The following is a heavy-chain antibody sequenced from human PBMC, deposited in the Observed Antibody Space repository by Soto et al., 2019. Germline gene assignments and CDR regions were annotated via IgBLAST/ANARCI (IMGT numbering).Heavy chain of an antibody. J-gene: IGHJ4*02. V-gene: IGHV3-48*02. Sequence: VGSLRLSCAASGFTFSSYSMNWVRQAPGKGLQWVSYISRSSSNIYYADSVKGRFTISRDNAKNSLYLQMNTLTDEDTAVYYCARAGTSLGYCSSTSCYEFDYWGQGTLVTVSS. CDR3: ARAGTSLGYCSSTSCYEFDY. CDR1: GFTFSSYS. CDR2: ISRSSSNI. D-gene: IGHD2-2*01.